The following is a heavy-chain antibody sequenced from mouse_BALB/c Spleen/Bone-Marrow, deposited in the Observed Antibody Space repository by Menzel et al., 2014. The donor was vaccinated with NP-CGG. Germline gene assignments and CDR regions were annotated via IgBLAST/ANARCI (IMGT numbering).Heavy chain of an antibody. V-gene: IGHV14-3*02. CDR1: GFDIRDTY. CDR2: IDPANGNT. CDR3: ASATTATFYAMDY. Sequence: VQLKESGAELVKPGASVKLSCTVSGFDIRDTYMHWVKRRPEQGLEWNGRIDPANGNTKYDPKFQGKATITADTSSNTAYLQLSSLTSEDTAVYYCASATTATFYAMDYWGQGTSVTVSS. D-gene: IGHD1-2*01. J-gene: IGHJ4*01.